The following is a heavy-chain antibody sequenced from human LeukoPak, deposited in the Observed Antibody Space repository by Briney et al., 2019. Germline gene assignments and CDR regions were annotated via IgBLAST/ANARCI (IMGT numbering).Heavy chain of an antibody. J-gene: IGHJ4*02. CDR1: GFTFSSYG. V-gene: IGHV3-30*02. CDR2: IPYDGSNK. Sequence: GGSVRLSCAASGFTFSSYGMHWVRQAPGKGLEWVAFIPYDGSNKYYADSVKGRFTISRDNSKNTLYLQMNSLRAEDTAVYYCARAPPSPDYYGSGSYSYYFDYWGQGTLVTVSS. CDR3: ARAPPSPDYYGSGSYSYYFDY. D-gene: IGHD3-10*01.